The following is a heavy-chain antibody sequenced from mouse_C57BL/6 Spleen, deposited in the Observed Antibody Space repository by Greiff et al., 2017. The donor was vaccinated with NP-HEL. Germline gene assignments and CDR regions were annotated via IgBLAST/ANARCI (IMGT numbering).Heavy chain of an antibody. CDR1: GFSLTSYG. Sequence: QVQLQQSGPGLVQPSQCLSITCTVSGFSLTSYGVHWVRQSPGKGLEWLGVIWSGGSTDYNAAFISRLSISKDNSKSQVFFKMNSLQADDTAIYYCAREDDGYPSFAYWGQGTLVTVSA. CDR3: AREDDGYPSFAY. D-gene: IGHD2-3*01. J-gene: IGHJ3*01. CDR2: IWSGGST. V-gene: IGHV2-2*01.